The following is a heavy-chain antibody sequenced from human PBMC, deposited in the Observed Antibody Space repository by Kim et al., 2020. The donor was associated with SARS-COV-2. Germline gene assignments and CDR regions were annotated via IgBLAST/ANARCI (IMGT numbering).Heavy chain of an antibody. V-gene: IGHV4-39*01. CDR3: ARRNSGWNDAFDV. D-gene: IGHD6-19*01. J-gene: IGHJ3*01. Sequence: NPSPRSRLTISVDTSKKQFSLKLSSVSAADTAMYYCARRNSGWNDAFDVWGQGTMVTVSS.